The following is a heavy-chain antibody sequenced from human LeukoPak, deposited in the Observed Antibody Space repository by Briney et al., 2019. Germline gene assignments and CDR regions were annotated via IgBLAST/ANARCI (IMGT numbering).Heavy chain of an antibody. CDR2: IKQDGSEK. V-gene: IGHV3-7*01. Sequence: GGSLRLSYAASGSAFRYWMSWVRQAPGKGLEWVANIKQDGSEKYYVGSVKGRFTVSRDNARKSLYLQMNSLRAEDTAVYYCASGFIDDFWSGHFWGQGTPVTVSS. CDR3: ASGFIDDFWSGHF. D-gene: IGHD3-3*01. J-gene: IGHJ4*02. CDR1: GSAFRYW.